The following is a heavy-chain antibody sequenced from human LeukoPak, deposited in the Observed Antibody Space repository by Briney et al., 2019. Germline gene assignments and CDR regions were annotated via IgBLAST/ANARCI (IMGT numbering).Heavy chain of an antibody. CDR1: GGSISSYY. CDR2: IYYIEST. Sequence: SETLSLTCTVSGGSISSYYWSWIRQPPGKGLEWIGYIYYIESTKYYPSLYNPSLNSRVTISVDTPKNQFSLKLSSVTAADTAVYYCARRYCPGDRCYGVFDYWGQGTLVTVSS. V-gene: IGHV4-59*01. D-gene: IGHD2-15*01. J-gene: IGHJ4*02. CDR3: ARRYCPGDRCYGVFDY.